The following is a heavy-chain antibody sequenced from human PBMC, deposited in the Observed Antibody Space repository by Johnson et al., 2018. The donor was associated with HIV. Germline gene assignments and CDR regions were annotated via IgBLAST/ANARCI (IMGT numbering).Heavy chain of an antibody. Sequence: VQLVESGGGVVQPGGSLRLSSVVSRFTFGRYDMWLVRQPTGRGLEWGSIIASAGDTNPPGPVKGRFTMSRDNAKNSLYLQMNSLRAEDTAVYYCAKALLLGATLGFDAFDIWGQGTMVTVSS. D-gene: IGHD1-26*01. CDR3: AKALLLGATLGFDAFDI. CDR2: IASAGDT. V-gene: IGHV3-13*01. J-gene: IGHJ3*02. CDR1: RFTFGRYD.